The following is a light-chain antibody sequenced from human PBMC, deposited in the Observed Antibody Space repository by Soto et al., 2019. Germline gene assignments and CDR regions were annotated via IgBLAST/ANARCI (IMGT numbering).Light chain of an antibody. CDR1: DSTIGAGYD. CDR2: NNI. Sequence: QSVLTQPPSVSGAPGQRVTIPCTGSDSTIGAGYDVDWYQQLPGTAPKLLIYNNINRASGVPDRFSGSKSGTSASLAISGLQAEDEADYYCQSYDSSLRVLFGGGTQLTVL. CDR3: QSYDSSLRVL. J-gene: IGLJ2*01. V-gene: IGLV1-40*01.